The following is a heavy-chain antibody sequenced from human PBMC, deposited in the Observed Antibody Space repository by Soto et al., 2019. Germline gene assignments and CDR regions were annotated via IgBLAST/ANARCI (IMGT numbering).Heavy chain of an antibody. CDR2: IKQDGSEK. CDR1: GFTFSSYW. Sequence: GGSLRLSCAASGFTFSSYWMSWVRQAPGKGLEWVANIKQDGSEKYYVDSVKGRFTISRDNAKNSLYLQMNSLRAEDTAVYYCARVSRLDFWSGYHHYYYYYMDVWGKGTTVTVSS. CDR3: ARVSRLDFWSGYHHYYYYYMDV. V-gene: IGHV3-7*01. J-gene: IGHJ6*03. D-gene: IGHD3-3*01.